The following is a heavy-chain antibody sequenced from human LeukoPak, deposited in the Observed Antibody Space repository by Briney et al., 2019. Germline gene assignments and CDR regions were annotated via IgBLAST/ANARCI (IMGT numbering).Heavy chain of an antibody. Sequence: GGSLKISCKGSGYRFTSYWIAWVRPMPGKGLEWMGIIYPGDSATRYSPSFQGQVTISADKSISTAYLQWSSLKASDTAMYYCARSYCSGGRCNVFLEYWGQGTLVSVSS. D-gene: IGHD2-15*01. CDR3: ARSYCSGGRCNVFLEY. CDR1: GYRFTSYW. CDR2: IYPGDSAT. J-gene: IGHJ4*02. V-gene: IGHV5-51*01.